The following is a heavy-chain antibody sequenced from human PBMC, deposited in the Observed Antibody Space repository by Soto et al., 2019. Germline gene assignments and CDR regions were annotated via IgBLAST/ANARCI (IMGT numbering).Heavy chain of an antibody. V-gene: IGHV1-2*04. CDR1: GYTFTGYY. Sequence: GASVKVSCKASGYTFTGYYMHWVRQAPGQGLEWMGWINPNSGGTNYAQKFQGWVTMTRDTSISTAYMELSRLRSDDTAVYYCARGELVCSGWYKYWYDPWGQGTLVTVCS. CDR3: ARGELVCSGWYKYWYDP. D-gene: IGHD6-13*01. CDR2: INPNSGGT. J-gene: IGHJ5*02.